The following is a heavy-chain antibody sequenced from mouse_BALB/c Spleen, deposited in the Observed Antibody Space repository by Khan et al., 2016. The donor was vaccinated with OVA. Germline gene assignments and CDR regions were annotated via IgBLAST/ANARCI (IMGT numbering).Heavy chain of an antibody. CDR2: ISSYSGNT. Sequence: QVQLQQSGPELVRPGVSVKISCKGSGYTFTDYAIHWVKQSHAKSLEWIGLISSYSGNTNCKQKFKDKATMTVDKSSSTAYMELARLTSEDSAIYYCTRPAYDGYYDYWGQGTTLTVSS. CDR1: GYTFTDYA. J-gene: IGHJ2*01. V-gene: IGHV1S137*01. D-gene: IGHD2-3*01. CDR3: TRPAYDGYYDY.